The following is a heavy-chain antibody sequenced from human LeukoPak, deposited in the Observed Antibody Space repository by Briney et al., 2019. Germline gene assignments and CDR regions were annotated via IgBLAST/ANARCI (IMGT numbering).Heavy chain of an antibody. Sequence: TGGSLRLSCAASGFTFSSYGMHWVRQAPGKGLEWVAVISYDGSNKYYADSVKGRFTISRDNSKNTLYLQMNSLRAEDTAVYYCAKTGTLYDSSGYYPDYWGQGTLVTVSS. CDR3: AKTGTLYDSSGYYPDY. CDR2: ISYDGSNK. D-gene: IGHD3-22*01. J-gene: IGHJ4*02. CDR1: GFTFSSYG. V-gene: IGHV3-30*18.